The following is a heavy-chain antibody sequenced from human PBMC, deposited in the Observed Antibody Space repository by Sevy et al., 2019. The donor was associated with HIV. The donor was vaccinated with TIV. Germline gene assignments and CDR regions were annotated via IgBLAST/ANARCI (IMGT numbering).Heavy chain of an antibody. CDR3: ARERTYSSSSDYYYGMDV. CDR1: GFTFSSYA. Sequence: GGSLRLSCAASGFTFSSYAMHWVRQAPGKGLEWVAVISYDGSNKYYADSVKGRFTISRDNSKNTLYLQMNSLRAEDTAVYYCARERTYSSSSDYYYGMDVWGQGTMVTVSS. V-gene: IGHV3-30-3*01. D-gene: IGHD6-13*01. J-gene: IGHJ6*02. CDR2: ISYDGSNK.